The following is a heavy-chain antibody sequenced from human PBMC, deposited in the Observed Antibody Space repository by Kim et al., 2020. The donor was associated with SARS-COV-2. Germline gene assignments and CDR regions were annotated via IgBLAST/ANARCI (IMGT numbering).Heavy chain of an antibody. J-gene: IGHJ3*02. CDR1: GFTFSSYG. CDR2: ICYDGSNK. V-gene: IGHV3-33*01. Sequence: GGSLRLSCAASGFTFSSYGMHWVRQAPGKLLEWVAVICYDGSNKYYADSVKGRFTISRDNSKNTLYLQMNSLRAEDTAVYYCARGPYYYDSSGYLADAFDIWGQGTMVTVSS. D-gene: IGHD3-22*01. CDR3: ARGPYYYDSSGYLADAFDI.